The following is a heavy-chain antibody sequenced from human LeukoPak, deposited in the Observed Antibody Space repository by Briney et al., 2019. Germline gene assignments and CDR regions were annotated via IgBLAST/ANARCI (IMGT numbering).Heavy chain of an antibody. J-gene: IGHJ4*02. V-gene: IGHV1-2*02. CDR3: ARDYQRDDY. CDR1: GYTFTGYY. Sequence: GASVKVSCKASGYTFTGYYMHWVRQAPGQGLEWMGWINPNSGGTNYAQNFQGRVTLTSDTSISTAYMELSRLRSDDTAVYYCARDYQRDDYWGQGTLVTVSS. D-gene: IGHD2-2*01. CDR2: INPNSGGT.